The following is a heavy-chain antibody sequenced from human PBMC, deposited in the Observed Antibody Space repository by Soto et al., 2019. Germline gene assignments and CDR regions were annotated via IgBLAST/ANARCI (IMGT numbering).Heavy chain of an antibody. CDR1: GGSISSSSYY. D-gene: IGHD3-9*01. CDR3: ARNSNDILTDFDY. J-gene: IGHJ4*02. CDR2: IYYSGST. V-gene: IGHV4-39*01. Sequence: ETLSLTCTVSGGSISSSSYYWGWIRQPPGKGLEWIGSIYYSGSTYYNPSLKSRETISVDTSKNQFSLKLSSVTAADTAVYYCARNSNDILTDFDYWGQGTLVTVSS.